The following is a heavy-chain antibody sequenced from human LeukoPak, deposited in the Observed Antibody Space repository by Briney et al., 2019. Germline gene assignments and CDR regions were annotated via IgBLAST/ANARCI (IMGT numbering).Heavy chain of an antibody. V-gene: IGHV4-39*02. CDR3: ARGYYDVLTGHPKNFYY. D-gene: IGHD3-9*01. CDR2: IYYSGTT. J-gene: IGHJ4*02. Sequence: PSETLSLTCTVSGGSISSSSNYWGWIRQSPGKGLEWIGRIYYSGTTYYSPSLKSRVTISVDTSNNQFSLKLSSVTAADTAVYYCARGYYDVLTGHPKNFYYWGQGTLVTVSS. CDR1: GGSISSSSNY.